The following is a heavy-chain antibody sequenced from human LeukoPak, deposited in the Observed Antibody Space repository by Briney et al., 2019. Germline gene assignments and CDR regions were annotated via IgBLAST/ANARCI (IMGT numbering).Heavy chain of an antibody. CDR3: AQSPGSSGWFFDF. Sequence: GGTLRLPCGAWVFTCKNLDMSGRRHATGKGLEGVSSLSVSDTTTYYADSVTRRFTISRDTSNNTLYLQMNRRRVEDTAVYYCAQSPGSSGWFFDFWGHGTLVTVSS. D-gene: IGHD6-19*01. V-gene: IGHV3-23*01. J-gene: IGHJ4*01. CDR1: VFTCKNLD. CDR2: LSVSDTTT.